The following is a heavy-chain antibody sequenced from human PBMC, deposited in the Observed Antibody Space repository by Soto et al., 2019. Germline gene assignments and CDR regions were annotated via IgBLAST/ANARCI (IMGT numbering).Heavy chain of an antibody. CDR1: GFTFSRDW. D-gene: IGHD3-10*01. V-gene: IGHV3-74*01. CDR2: IKCDGSIT. Sequence: EVQLVESGGGLVQPGGSLRLSCAASGFTFSRDWMHWVRQSPGKGLVWVSRIKCDGSITNYADSVKGRFTTSRDNAKNTVYLQLNSLTTDDTDVYYCARGGLGNYYNDYWGQGTLVTVSS. J-gene: IGHJ4*02. CDR3: ARGGLGNYYNDY.